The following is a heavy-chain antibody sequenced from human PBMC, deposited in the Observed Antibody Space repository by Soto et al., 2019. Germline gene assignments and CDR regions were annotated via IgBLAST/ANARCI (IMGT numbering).Heavy chain of an antibody. J-gene: IGHJ6*02. Sequence: SETLSLTCAVSCGSISSGGYSWSWIRQPPGKGLEWIGYIYHSGSTYYNPSLKSRVTISVDRSKNQFSLKLSSVTAADTAVYYCARGYYYGMDVWGQGTTVTVSS. CDR3: ARGYYYGMDV. CDR1: CGSISSGGYS. V-gene: IGHV4-30-2*01. CDR2: IYHSGST.